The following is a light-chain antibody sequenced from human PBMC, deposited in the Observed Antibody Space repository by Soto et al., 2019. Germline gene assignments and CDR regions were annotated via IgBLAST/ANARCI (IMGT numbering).Light chain of an antibody. CDR3: SSYAASDNFVI. Sequence: QSALTQPPSASGSPGQSVTISCTGTDSDDGGYNFVSWYQQHPGRAPKLMIYEVYQRPSGVPDRFSGSKSGNTASLTVSGLQADDEANYYCSSYAASDNFVIFGGGTKVTVL. V-gene: IGLV2-8*01. J-gene: IGLJ2*01. CDR1: DSDDGGYNF. CDR2: EVY.